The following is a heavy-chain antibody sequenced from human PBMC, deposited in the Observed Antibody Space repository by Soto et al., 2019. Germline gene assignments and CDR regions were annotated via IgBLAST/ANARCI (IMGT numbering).Heavy chain of an antibody. CDR3: AKDRAEDGAAFDY. CDR2: ISYDGSNK. Sequence: GGSLGLSCAASGVSFSSYGMHWVRQAPGKGLEWVAVISYDGSNKYYADSVKGRFTISRDNSKNTLYLQMNSLRAEDTAVYYCAKDRAEDGAAFDYWGQGTLVSVSS. D-gene: IGHD2-8*01. V-gene: IGHV3-30*18. J-gene: IGHJ4*02. CDR1: GVSFSSYG.